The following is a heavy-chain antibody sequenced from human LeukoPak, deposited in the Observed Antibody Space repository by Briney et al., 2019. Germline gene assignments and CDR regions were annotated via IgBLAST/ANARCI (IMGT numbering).Heavy chain of an antibody. CDR3: ARGQPDSGGHYYSWYFDY. CDR1: GFMCGSFS. Sequence: GGSLRLSCAASGFMCGSFSKNWVRQAPGRGLEWVSSISSSGSVTYYADSVKGRFTVSKDNARNSLHLQMNNLAVEDTATYFCARGQPDSGGHYYSWYFDYWGQGTPVTVSS. CDR2: ISSSGSVT. J-gene: IGHJ4*02. V-gene: IGHV3-21*01. D-gene: IGHD3-22*01.